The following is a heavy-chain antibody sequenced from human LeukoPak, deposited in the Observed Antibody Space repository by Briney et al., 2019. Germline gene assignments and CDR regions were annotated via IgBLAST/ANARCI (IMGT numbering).Heavy chain of an antibody. J-gene: IGHJ4*02. Sequence: TSETLSLTCTVSGGSISSYYWSWIRQPPGKGLDWIGYVYYSGNTNYNPSLKSRVTISVDTSKNQFSLKLSSVTAADTAVYYCARGRPPSYLYSRTTVTTLDYWGQGTLVTVSS. CDR3: ARGRPPSYLYSRTTVTTLDY. V-gene: IGHV4-59*01. CDR1: GGSISSYY. CDR2: VYYSGNT. D-gene: IGHD4-17*01.